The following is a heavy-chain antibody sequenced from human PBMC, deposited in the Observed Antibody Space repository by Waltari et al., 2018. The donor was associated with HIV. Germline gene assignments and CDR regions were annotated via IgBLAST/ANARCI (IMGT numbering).Heavy chain of an antibody. D-gene: IGHD1-26*01. V-gene: IGHV1-2*02. J-gene: IGHJ5*02. CDR3: ARCGVGAQRDGWFDP. CDR1: GYTFTGYY. CDR2: INPNSGGT. Sequence: QVQLVQSGAEVKKPGASVKVSCKASGYTFTGYYMHWVRQAPGQGLEWMGWINPNSGGTNYAQKFQGRVTMTRDTSISTAYMELSRLRSDDTAVYYCARCGVGAQRDGWFDPWGQGTLVTVSS.